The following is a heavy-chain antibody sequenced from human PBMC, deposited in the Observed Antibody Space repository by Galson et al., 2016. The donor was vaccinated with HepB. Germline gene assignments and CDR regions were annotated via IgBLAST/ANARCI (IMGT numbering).Heavy chain of an antibody. J-gene: IGHJ4*02. CDR1: GGSISSYNW. D-gene: IGHD3-10*01. CDR2: IYHSGST. CDR3: ARGRSVPGSGIYFDS. Sequence: SETLSLTCAVSGGSISSYNWWIWVRQPPGQGLEWIGEIYHSGSTSYNPSLESRVTMSVDKSRNQFSLNLSSVTAADTAVYYCARGRSVPGSGIYFDSWGRGTLVTVSS. V-gene: IGHV4-4*02.